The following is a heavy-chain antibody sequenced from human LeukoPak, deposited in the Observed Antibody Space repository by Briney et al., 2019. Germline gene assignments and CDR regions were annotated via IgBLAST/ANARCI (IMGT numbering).Heavy chain of an antibody. J-gene: IGHJ4*02. D-gene: IGHD5-24*01. CDR1: GFTFSSYG. CDR3: ARDGDGYNCFDY. Sequence: PEGSLRLSCAASGFTFSSYGMHWVRQAPGKGLEWVAVIWYDGSNKYYADSVKGRFTISRDNSKNTLYLQMNSPRAEDTAVYYCARDGDGYNCFDYWGQGTLVTVSS. V-gene: IGHV3-33*01. CDR2: IWYDGSNK.